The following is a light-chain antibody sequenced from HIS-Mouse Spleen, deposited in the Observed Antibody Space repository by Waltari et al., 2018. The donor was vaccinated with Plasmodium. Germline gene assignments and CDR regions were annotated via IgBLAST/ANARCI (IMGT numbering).Light chain of an antibody. V-gene: IGLV3-10*01. J-gene: IGLJ3*02. CDR2: EDS. CDR3: YSTDSSGNHRV. CDR1: ALPQKS. Sequence: SYELTQPPSVSLSPGQTARTTCTGDALPQKSAYWYQQKSGQAPVLVIYEDSKRPSGIPERFSGSSSGTMATLTISGAQVEDEADYYCYSTDSSGNHRVFGGGTKLTVL.